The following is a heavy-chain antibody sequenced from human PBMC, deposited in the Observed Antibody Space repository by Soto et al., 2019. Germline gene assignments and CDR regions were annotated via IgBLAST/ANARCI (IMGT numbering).Heavy chain of an antibody. V-gene: IGHV4-59*01. D-gene: IGHD1-7*01. CDR1: GGSINRYY. CDR2: IYYSGST. Sequence: QVQLQESGPGLVKPSETLSLTCTVSGGSINRYYWTWIRQPPGKGLEWIGFIYYSGSTNYNPSLKSRVTISLDTSKTQFSLRLSSVTAADTAVYYCALRALELRVHYYYGMDVWGQGTTVTVSS. CDR3: ALRALELRVHYYYGMDV. J-gene: IGHJ6*02.